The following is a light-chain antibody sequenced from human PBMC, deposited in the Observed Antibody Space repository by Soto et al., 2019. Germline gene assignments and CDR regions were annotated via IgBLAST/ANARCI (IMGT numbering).Light chain of an antibody. V-gene: IGLV2-14*01. CDR3: NSYTSRSPFV. J-gene: IGLJ1*01. CDR1: SSDVGGYNY. Sequence: QSALTQPASVSGSPGQSITISCTGTSSDVGGYNYVSWYQQRPGKAPKLMIYGVTNRPSGVSSRFSGSRSGNTASLTISGLQAEDEDEYLCNSYTSRSPFVFGTGTKLTLL. CDR2: GVT.